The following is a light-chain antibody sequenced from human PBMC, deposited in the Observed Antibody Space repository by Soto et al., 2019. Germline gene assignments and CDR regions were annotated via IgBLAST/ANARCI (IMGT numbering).Light chain of an antibody. J-gene: IGKJ1*01. Sequence: EVVLTQSPGTLSLSPGERAPLSCRASQTIDNTLAWYQRKPGQAPRLLIYQTSIRAAGIPARFSASGTGTDFTLTISDVQPEDFAVYYCHQRQSWPRTFGQGTKVDIK. CDR3: HQRQSWPRT. CDR2: QTS. CDR1: QTIDNT. V-gene: IGKV3-11*01.